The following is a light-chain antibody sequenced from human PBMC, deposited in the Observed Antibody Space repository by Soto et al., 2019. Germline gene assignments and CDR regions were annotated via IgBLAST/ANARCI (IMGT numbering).Light chain of an antibody. V-gene: IGKV2-28*01. CDR1: QSLLHSDGYNY. J-gene: IGKJ1*01. Sequence: DIVMTQSPLSLPVTPGEPASISCRSSQSLLHSDGYNYLDWYLQKPGQSPQLLIYLGSNRASGVPDRFSGSGSGTDFTLKISRVEAEDGEVYYCMQALQMRTLGQGTKVEIK. CDR2: LGS. CDR3: MQALQMRT.